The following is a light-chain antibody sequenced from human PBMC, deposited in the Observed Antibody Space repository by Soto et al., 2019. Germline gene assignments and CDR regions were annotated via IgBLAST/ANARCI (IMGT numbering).Light chain of an antibody. CDR3: LLSYNGPYG. CDR1: TGAVTNGHY. J-gene: IGLJ1*01. CDR2: DTT. Sequence: QAVVTQEHSLSVSPGGTVTLTCGSSTGAVTNGHYPYWLQQKPGQAPRTLIHDTTNRHSWTPARFSGSLLGGKAALTLSGAQPVDEAEYYCLLSYNGPYGFGSGTKVTVL. V-gene: IGLV7-46*01.